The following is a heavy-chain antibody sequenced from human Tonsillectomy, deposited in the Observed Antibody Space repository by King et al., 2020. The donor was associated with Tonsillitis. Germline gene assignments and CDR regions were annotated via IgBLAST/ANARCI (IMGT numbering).Heavy chain of an antibody. CDR1: GGSFNSYY. CDR2: INDSGNT. D-gene: IGHD3-10*01. Sequence: VQLQQWGAGLLKPSETLSLTCAVNGGSFNSYYWSWIRQPPGKGLEWIGEINDSGNTNYNPSLKSRLIISLDKSKNHFSLRLSSVTAADTAVYYCARVGPAWVRWYFDLWGRGTLVTVSS. V-gene: IGHV4-34*01. J-gene: IGHJ2*01. CDR3: ARVGPAWVRWYFDL.